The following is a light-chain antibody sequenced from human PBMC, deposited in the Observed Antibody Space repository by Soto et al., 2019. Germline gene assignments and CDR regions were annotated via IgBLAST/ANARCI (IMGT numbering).Light chain of an antibody. CDR2: GAS. CDR1: ESVSSS. J-gene: IGKJ5*01. Sequence: EIVLTQSPVTLSLSPGERATLSCRASESVSSSLAWYQQKPGQPPRLLIYGASNRATGIPARFSGSGSGTDFTLTISSLEPEDFAVYYCQQRRNSITFGQGTRLEIK. CDR3: QQRRNSIT. V-gene: IGKV3-11*01.